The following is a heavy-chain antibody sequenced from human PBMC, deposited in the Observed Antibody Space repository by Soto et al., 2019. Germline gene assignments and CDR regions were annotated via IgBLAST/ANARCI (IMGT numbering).Heavy chain of an antibody. CDR2: MTPNGVNT. CDR3: ARNYQGLSY. V-gene: IGHV1-8*01. J-gene: IGHJ4*02. D-gene: IGHD1-7*01. Sequence: SVKVSCKASGYTFTSHDIVWVRQATGQGLEWVGWMTPNGVNTASAQKFQGRITMTRDTSISTAYMELSSLKSEDTAVYFCARNYQGLSYWGQGTLVTVSS. CDR1: GYTFTSHD.